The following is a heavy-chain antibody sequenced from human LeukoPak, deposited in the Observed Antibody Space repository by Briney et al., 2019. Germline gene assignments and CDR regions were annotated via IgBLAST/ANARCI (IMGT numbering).Heavy chain of an antibody. V-gene: IGHV3-7*01. CDR2: IKPDGSDT. J-gene: IGHJ5*02. CDR3: ARGGASSKPLDA. Sequence: GGSLRLSCGASGFSLSSYLMSWVRLAPGKGLEWVANIKPDGSDTRQVDSVKGRFTISRDNAKNSLYLQMSGLRGEDTAVYYCARGGASSKPLDAWGQGTLVTVSS. CDR1: GFSLSSYL. D-gene: IGHD3-10*01.